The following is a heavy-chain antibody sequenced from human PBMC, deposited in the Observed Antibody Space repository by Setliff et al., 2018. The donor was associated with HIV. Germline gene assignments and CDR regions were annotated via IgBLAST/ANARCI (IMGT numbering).Heavy chain of an antibody. CDR1: GFTFSGYG. V-gene: IGHV3-49*04. Sequence: PGGSLRLSCAASGFTFSGYGMHWVRQAPGKGLEWVGFIRSKNYGETTESAASVKDRFTFSRDDSKSIAYLQMNSLKTEDTAVYYCTSDLTLWFGELYYYYGMDVWGQGTTVTVSS. D-gene: IGHD3-10*01. CDR3: TSDLTLWFGELYYYYGMDV. J-gene: IGHJ6*02. CDR2: IRSKNYGETT.